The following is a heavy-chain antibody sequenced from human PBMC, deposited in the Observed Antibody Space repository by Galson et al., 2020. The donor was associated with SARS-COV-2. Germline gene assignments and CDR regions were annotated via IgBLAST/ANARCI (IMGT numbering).Heavy chain of an antibody. V-gene: IGHV3-11*01. J-gene: IGHJ6*02. D-gene: IGHD2-2*01. CDR1: GFTFSDYY. CDR3: ARDSFSYCSSTSCYATPSYYYGMDV. CDR2: ISSSGSTI. Sequence: KIGESLKISCAASGFTFSDYYMSWIRQAPGKGLEWVSYISSSGSTIYYADSVKGRFTISRDNAKNSLYLQMNSLSAEDTAVYYCARDSFSYCSSTSCYATPSYYYGMDVWGQGTTVTVSS.